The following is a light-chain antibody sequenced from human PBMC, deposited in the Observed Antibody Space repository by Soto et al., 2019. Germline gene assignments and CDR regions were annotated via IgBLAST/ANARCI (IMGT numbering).Light chain of an antibody. J-gene: IGKJ2*01. V-gene: IGKV3-15*01. CDR3: QQYHNWPPQYT. CDR2: GAS. Sequence: EIVMTQSPASLSVSPGEGATLSCRASQTVASNLAWYQQKPGQGPRLLIHGASTRATGVPARFSGSGSVTDFTLTISSLQSEDFAVYYCQQYHNWPPQYTFCQGTKLQIK. CDR1: QTVASN.